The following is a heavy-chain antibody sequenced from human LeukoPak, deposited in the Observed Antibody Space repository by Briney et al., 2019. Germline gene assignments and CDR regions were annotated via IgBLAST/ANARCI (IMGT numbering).Heavy chain of an antibody. Sequence: PSETLSLTCTVSGGSINSYYWSWIRQPPGEGLEWIGYIYYSGNTNYNPSLKSRASISIDTSKNQLSLQLSSVTAADTAVYYCARDRDSSGLRDFDLWGRGTLVTVSA. CDR3: ARDRDSSGLRDFDL. CDR1: GGSINSYY. J-gene: IGHJ2*01. D-gene: IGHD3-22*01. V-gene: IGHV4-59*01. CDR2: IYYSGNT.